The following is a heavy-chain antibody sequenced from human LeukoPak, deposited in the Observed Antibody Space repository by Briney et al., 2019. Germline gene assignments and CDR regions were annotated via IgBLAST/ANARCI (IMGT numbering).Heavy chain of an antibody. D-gene: IGHD3-10*01. CDR1: GFTFSSYA. CDR2: ISGSGGST. V-gene: IGHV3-23*01. J-gene: IGHJ4*02. CDR3: AKVSEDYYGSGSYYSHFDY. Sequence: GGSLRLSCAASGFTFSSYAMSWVRQAPGKGLEWVSAISGSGGSTYYADSVKGRFTISRDNSKNTLYLQMNSLRAEDTAVYYCAKVSEDYYGSGSYYSHFDYWGPGTLVTVSS.